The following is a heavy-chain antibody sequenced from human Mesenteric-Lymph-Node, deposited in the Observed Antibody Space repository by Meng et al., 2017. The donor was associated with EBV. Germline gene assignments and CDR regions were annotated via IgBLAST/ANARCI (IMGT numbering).Heavy chain of an antibody. CDR3: ARDSGWSYLAF. CDR2: MNPKTGNT. D-gene: IGHD2-15*01. V-gene: IGHV1-8*01. CDR1: GNTFSNYD. Sequence: QVQCWQVGVERTKPVASVRVSFTASGNTFSNYDINWVRQAPGQWLEWMGWMNPKTGNTGFAQRFKGRVTMTRNTSISTVYMELRSLRSDDTAVYYCARDSGWSYLAFWGQGTLVTVSS. J-gene: IGHJ4*02.